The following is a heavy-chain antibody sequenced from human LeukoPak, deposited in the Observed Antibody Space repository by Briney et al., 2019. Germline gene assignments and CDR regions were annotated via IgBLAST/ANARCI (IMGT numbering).Heavy chain of an antibody. CDR1: GFSFSDYC. V-gene: IGHV3-23*01. Sequence: GESLRLSCAASGFSFSDYCMSWVRQAPGKGLEWVSAISGSGGSTYYADSVKGRFTISRDNSKNTLYLQMNSLRAEDTAVYYCAKDRSIAAAGTNWYFDLWGRGTLVTVSS. CDR2: ISGSGGST. D-gene: IGHD6-13*01. J-gene: IGHJ2*01. CDR3: AKDRSIAAAGTNWYFDL.